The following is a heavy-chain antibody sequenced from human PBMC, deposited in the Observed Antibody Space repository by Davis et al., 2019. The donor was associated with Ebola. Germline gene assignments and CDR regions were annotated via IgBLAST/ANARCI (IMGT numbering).Heavy chain of an antibody. CDR1: GGSISSGDYY. CDR2: IYYSGST. V-gene: IGHV4-30-4*02. J-gene: IGHJ4*02. D-gene: IGHD3-22*01. Sequence: MPSETLSLTCTVSGGSISSGDYYCSWIRQPPGKGLEWIGYIYYSGSTYYNPSLKSRVTISVDTSKNQFSPKLSSVTAADTAVYYCARDRSYDSSGYYDYWGQGTLVTVSS. CDR3: ARDRSYDSSGYYDY.